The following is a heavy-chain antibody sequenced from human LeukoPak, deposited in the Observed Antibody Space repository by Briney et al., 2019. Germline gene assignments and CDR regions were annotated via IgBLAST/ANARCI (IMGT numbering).Heavy chain of an antibody. V-gene: IGHV4-59*01. D-gene: IGHD2-21*02. CDR2: IYYSGST. CDR3: ARGTAPDAALDY. CDR1: GGSISSYY. Sequence: SETLSLTCTVSGGSISSYYWSWIRQPPGKGLEWIGYIYYSGSTNYNPSLKSRVTISVDTSKNQFSLKLSSVTAADTAAYYCARGTAPDAALDYWGQGTLVTVSS. J-gene: IGHJ4*02.